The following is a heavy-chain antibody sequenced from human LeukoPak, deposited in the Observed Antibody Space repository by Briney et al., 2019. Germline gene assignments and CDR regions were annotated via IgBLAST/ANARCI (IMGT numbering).Heavy chain of an antibody. D-gene: IGHD6-25*01. J-gene: IGHJ4*02. CDR2: IYHSGST. V-gene: IGHV4-59*01. CDR3: ARDRDNSACSFDY. Sequence: SETLSLTCTVSGGSISSYYWSWTRQPPGKGLEWIGYIYHSGSTNYNPSLKSRVTISVDTSKNQFSLKLSSVTAADTAVYYCARDRDNSACSFDYWGQGNLVTVSS. CDR1: GGSISSYY.